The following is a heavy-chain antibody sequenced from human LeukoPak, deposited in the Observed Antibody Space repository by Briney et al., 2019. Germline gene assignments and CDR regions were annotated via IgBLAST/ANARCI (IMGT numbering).Heavy chain of an antibody. CDR1: GDSVSSNSAA. V-gene: IGHV6-1*01. Sequence: SQTLSLTCAISGDSVSSNSAAWNWIRQSPSRGLEWLGRTYYRSKWYNDYAVSVKSRITINPDTSKNQFSLQLNSVTPEDTAVYYCARDRPDYYDSSGHQRDAFDIWGQGTMVTVSS. CDR2: TYYRSKWYN. CDR3: ARDRPDYYDSSGHQRDAFDI. D-gene: IGHD3-22*01. J-gene: IGHJ3*02.